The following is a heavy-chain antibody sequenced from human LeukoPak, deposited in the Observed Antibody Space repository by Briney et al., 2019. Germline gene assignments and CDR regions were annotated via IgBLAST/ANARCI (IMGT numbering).Heavy chain of an antibody. D-gene: IGHD1-26*01. V-gene: IGHV3-30*04. CDR2: ISYDGSNK. CDR3: ARVSGSYGDSAY. J-gene: IGHJ4*02. CDR1: GFTFSSYA. Sequence: GRSLRLSCAASGFTFSSYAMHWVRQAPGKGLEWAAVISYDGSNKYYADSVKGRFTISRDNSKNTLYLQMNSLRAEDTAVYYCARVSGSYGDSAYWGQGTLVTVSS.